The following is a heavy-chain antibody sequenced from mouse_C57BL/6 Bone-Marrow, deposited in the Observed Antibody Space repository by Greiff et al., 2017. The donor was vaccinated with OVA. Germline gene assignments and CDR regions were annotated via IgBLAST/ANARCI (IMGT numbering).Heavy chain of an antibody. J-gene: IGHJ4*01. Sequence: EVQVVESGGGLVQPGGSLSLSCAASGFTFTDYYMSWVRQPPGQALEWLGFIRNKANGYTTKYSAYVKGRFTISRDNSQSILYLQMNALSAEDSATYCRARFALITTVVARDAMDYWGQGTSVTVSS. CDR1: GFTFTDYY. CDR3: ARFALITTVVARDAMDY. V-gene: IGHV7-3*01. CDR2: IRNKANGYTT. D-gene: IGHD1-1*01.